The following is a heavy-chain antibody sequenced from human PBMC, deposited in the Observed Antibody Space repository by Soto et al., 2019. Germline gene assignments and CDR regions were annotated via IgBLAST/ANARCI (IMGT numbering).Heavy chain of an antibody. CDR1: GYTFTTFW. D-gene: IGHD2-2*01. J-gene: IGHJ5*02. CDR2: IDPRDSYT. V-gene: IGHV5-10-1*01. CDR3: ARLYCSSSTCDSWFDP. Sequence: GESLKISCTGFGYTFTTFWISWVRQMPGRGLEWMGRIDPRDSYTNYSPSFQGHVTISVDKSISTAYLQWGSLKASDTAMYYCARLYCSSSTCDSWFDPWGQGTLVTVSS.